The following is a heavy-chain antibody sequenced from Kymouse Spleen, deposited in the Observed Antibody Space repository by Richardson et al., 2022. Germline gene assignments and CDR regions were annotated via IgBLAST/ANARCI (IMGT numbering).Heavy chain of an antibody. V-gene: IGHV4-34*01. Sequence: QVQLQQWGAGLLKPSETLSLTCAVYGGSFSGYYWSWIRQPPGKGLEWIGEINHSGSTNYNPSLKSRVTISVDTSKNQFSLKLSSVTAADTAVYYCAREQLVPFDAFDIWGQGTMVTVSS. D-gene: IGHD6-13*01. CDR2: INHSGST. CDR1: GGSFSGYY. J-gene: IGHJ3*02. CDR3: AREQLVPFDAFDI.